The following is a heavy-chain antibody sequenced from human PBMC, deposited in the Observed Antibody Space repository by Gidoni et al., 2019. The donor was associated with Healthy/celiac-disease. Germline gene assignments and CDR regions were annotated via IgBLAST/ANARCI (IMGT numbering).Heavy chain of an antibody. J-gene: IGHJ6*02. Sequence: QVQLVESGGGVVQPGRSLRLSCAASGFTFSSYGMNWVRQAPGKGLEWVAVIWYDGSNKYYADSVKGRFTISRDNSKNTLYLQMNSLRAEDTAVYYCARDQGATMVRGVIINYYYGMDVWGQGTTVTVSS. D-gene: IGHD3-10*01. CDR3: ARDQGATMVRGVIINYYYGMDV. CDR2: IWYDGSNK. CDR1: GFTFSSYG. V-gene: IGHV3-33*01.